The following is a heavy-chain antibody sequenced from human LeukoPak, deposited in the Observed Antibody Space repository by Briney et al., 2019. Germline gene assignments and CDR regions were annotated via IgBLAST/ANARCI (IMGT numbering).Heavy chain of an antibody. CDR2: IYYSGST. Sequence: RTSETLSLTCTVSGGSISSYYWSWIRQPPGKGLEWIGYIYYSGSTNYNPSLKSRVTISVDTSKNQFSLKLSSVTAADTAVYYCARPYYGRAPGAFDIWGQGTMVTVSS. CDR3: ARPYYGRAPGAFDI. CDR1: GGSISSYY. V-gene: IGHV4-59*01. J-gene: IGHJ3*02. D-gene: IGHD3-10*01.